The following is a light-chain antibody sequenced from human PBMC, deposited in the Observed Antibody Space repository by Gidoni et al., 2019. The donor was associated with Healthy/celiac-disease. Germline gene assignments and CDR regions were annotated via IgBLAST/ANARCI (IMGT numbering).Light chain of an antibody. J-gene: IGKJ4*01. Sequence: DIVTTETPLSSPVTLGQPASISCRSGQSLVHSDGNTYLSWLQQRPGQPPRLLIYMVSNRFSGVPDIFSGSGAGTDFTLKISRVEAADVGVYYCMQATQFLTFGGGTKVEIK. CDR1: QSLVHSDGNTY. V-gene: IGKV2-24*01. CDR3: MQATQFLT. CDR2: MVS.